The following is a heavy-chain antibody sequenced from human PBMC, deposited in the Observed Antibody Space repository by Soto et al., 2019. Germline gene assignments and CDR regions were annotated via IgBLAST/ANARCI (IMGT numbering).Heavy chain of an antibody. J-gene: IGHJ5*02. CDR1: GGSISSYY. D-gene: IGHD3-22*01. Sequence: PSETLALTCTVSGGSISSYYWSWIRQPPGKGLEWIGYIYYSGSTNYNPSLKSRVTISVDTSKNQFSLKLSSVTAADTAVYYCARHYYDSSANWLDPWGQGTLVTVSS. V-gene: IGHV4-59*08. CDR2: IYYSGST. CDR3: ARHYYDSSANWLDP.